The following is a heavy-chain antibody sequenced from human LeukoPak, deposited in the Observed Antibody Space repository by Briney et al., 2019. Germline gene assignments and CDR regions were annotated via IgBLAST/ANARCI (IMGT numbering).Heavy chain of an antibody. Sequence: GATLRISCKASGYIFTDYFIHWVQQAPGKGLKWMGHIDPEDGEAVYADKLQDRVTITADTSTDTVYMHLSSLRSDDTAVYFCAKVSSTLASAGPLAFDHWGQGTLITVSS. CDR1: GYIFTDYF. CDR3: AKVSSTLASAGPLAFDH. CDR2: IDPEDGEA. J-gene: IGHJ4*02. V-gene: IGHV1-69-2*01. D-gene: IGHD6-13*01.